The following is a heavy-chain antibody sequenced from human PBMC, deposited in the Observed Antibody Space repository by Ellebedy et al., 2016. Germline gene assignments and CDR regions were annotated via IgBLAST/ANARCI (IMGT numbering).Heavy chain of an antibody. CDR3: ARDRTGGRFYYYGMDV. CDR2: INPSGGST. D-gene: IGHD1-14*01. J-gene: IGHJ6*02. V-gene: IGHV1-46*01. Sequence: ASVKVSXXASGYTFTSYYMHWVRQAPGQGLEWMGIINPSGGSTSYAQKFQGRVTMTRDTSTSTVYMELSSLRSEDTAVYYCARDRTGGRFYYYGMDVWGQGTTVTVSS. CDR1: GYTFTSYY.